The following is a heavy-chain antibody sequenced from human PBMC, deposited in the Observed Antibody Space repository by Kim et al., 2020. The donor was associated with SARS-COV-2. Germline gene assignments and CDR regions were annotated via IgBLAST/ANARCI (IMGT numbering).Heavy chain of an antibody. CDR1: GYTFTSYV. CDR3: ARELSGYQTGWFDP. V-gene: IGHV1-18*01. J-gene: IGHJ5*02. CDR2: ISAYNGNI. D-gene: IGHD1-1*01. Sequence: ASVKVSCKASGYTFTSYVISWVRQAPGQGLEWMGWISAYNGNIKYAQKLQGRVTMTTDTSTSTAYMELRSLRSDDTAVYYCARELSGYQTGWFDPWGQGTLVTVSS.